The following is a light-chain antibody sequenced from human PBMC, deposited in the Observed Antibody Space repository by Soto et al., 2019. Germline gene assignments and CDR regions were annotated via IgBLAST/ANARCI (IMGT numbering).Light chain of an antibody. J-gene: IGKJ1*01. V-gene: IGKV3-11*01. Sequence: EIVLTQSPATLSLSPGGRATLSCRASQSVSLSLAWYQQRPGQAPRLLIYDASKRASGIPARFSGSGSGTDFTLTISSLEPEDFATYYCQQGYSTPWTFGQGTKVEIK. CDR3: QQGYSTPWT. CDR1: QSVSLS. CDR2: DAS.